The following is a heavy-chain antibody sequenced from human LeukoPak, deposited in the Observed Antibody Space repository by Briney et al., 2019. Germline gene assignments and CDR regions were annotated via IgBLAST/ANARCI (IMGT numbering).Heavy chain of an antibody. J-gene: IGHJ4*02. V-gene: IGHV3-23*01. Sequence: GGSLRLSCAASGFTFSSYAMSWVRQAPGKGLEWVSAISGSGGSTYYADSVKGRFTISRDNSKNTLYLQMNSLRAEDTAVYYCAKDGYCCGGSCYSDYWGQGTLVTVSS. D-gene: IGHD2-15*01. CDR1: GFTFSSYA. CDR2: ISGSGGST. CDR3: AKDGYCCGGSCYSDY.